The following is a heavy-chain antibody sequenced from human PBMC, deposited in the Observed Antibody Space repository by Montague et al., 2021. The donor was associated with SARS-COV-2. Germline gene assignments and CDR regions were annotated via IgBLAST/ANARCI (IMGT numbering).Heavy chain of an antibody. CDR1: GGSISTGSFY. CDR3: VRGGDYTDYGRVDY. V-gene: IGHV4-39*01. J-gene: IGHJ4*02. Sequence: SEILSLTCSFSGGSISTGSFYWGWIRQPPRKGLEWIGSIYYSGDTYYXPSLKSRVTISVDTSKNQFSLRLSSVTAADTAVYYCVRGGDYTDYGRVDYWGQGTLVIVSS. D-gene: IGHD4-11*01. CDR2: IYYSGDT.